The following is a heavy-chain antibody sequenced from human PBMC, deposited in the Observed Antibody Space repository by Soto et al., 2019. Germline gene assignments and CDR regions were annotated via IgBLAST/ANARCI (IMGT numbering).Heavy chain of an antibody. V-gene: IGHV1-69*13. Sequence: GXSVKISSKASGGTFSSYAIRWVRQAPGQGLEWMGGIIPIFGTANYAQKFQGRVTITADESTSTAYMELSSLRSEDTAVYYCARGGGSSWYEPFDSWGQGTLVTVSS. CDR1: GGTFSSYA. CDR3: ARGGGSSWYEPFDS. J-gene: IGHJ4*02. D-gene: IGHD6-13*01. CDR2: IIPIFGTA.